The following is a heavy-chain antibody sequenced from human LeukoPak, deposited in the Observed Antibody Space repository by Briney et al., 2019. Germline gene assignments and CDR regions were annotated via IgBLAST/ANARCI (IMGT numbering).Heavy chain of an antibody. CDR1: GGSISGYY. J-gene: IGHJ4*02. V-gene: IGHV4-59*08. CDR3: ARHTLGTSGYYPLDY. Sequence: PSETLSHTCTVSGGSISGYYWSWIRQPPGKGLEWIGYIYYSGNTNYSPSLCGRVTISVDTPKNQFSLKLSSVTAADTAVYYCARHTLGTSGYYPLDYWGQGTLVTVSS. D-gene: IGHD3-22*01. CDR2: IYYSGNT.